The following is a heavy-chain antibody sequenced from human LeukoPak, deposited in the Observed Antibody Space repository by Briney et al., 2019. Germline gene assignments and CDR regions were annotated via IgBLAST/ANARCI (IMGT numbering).Heavy chain of an antibody. CDR2: IYYSGST. CDR3: ARMSGRPYYFDY. Sequence: SETQSLTCTVSGGSITSYYWSWIRQPPGKGLEWIGYIYYSGSTNYNPSLKNRVNISVDTSNNQFSLKLSAVTAADTAIYYCARMSGRPYYFDYWGQGTLVTVSS. D-gene: IGHD1-26*01. V-gene: IGHV4-59*08. CDR1: GGSITSYY. J-gene: IGHJ4*02.